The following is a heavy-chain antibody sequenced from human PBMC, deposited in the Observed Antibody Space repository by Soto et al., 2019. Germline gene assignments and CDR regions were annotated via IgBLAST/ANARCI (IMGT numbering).Heavy chain of an antibody. CDR3: ARSKGVTIVGGVITANWFDP. J-gene: IGHJ5*02. CDR2: IYYSGGT. V-gene: IGHV4-61*01. CDR1: GGSVSSGSYY. D-gene: IGHD3-3*01. Sequence: QVQLQESGPGLVKPSETLSLTCTVSGGSVSSGSYYWSWIRQPPGKGLERIGYIYYSGGTNYNPPRKSRGPISVDPSKNQFSLKVSSVTAADTAVDYCARSKGVTIVGGVITANWFDPWGQGTLVTVSS.